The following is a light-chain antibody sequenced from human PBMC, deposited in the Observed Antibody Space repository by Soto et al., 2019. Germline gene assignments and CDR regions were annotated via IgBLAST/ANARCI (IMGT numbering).Light chain of an antibody. V-gene: IGLV2-8*02. CDR1: SSDVGGYNY. CDR3: NSYAGSSNYV. J-gene: IGLJ1*01. Sequence: QSALTQPPSASNSPGQSVTISCTGTSSDVGGYNYVSWYQQHPGKAPKLMIYEVNKRSSGVPDRFSGSKSGNTASLTVSGLQAEDEADYYCNSYAGSSNYVFGTGTKLTVL. CDR2: EVN.